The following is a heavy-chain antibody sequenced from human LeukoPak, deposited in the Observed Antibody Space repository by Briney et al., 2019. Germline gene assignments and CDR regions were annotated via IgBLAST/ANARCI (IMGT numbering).Heavy chain of an antibody. CDR2: INHSGST. J-gene: IGHJ5*02. D-gene: IGHD3-22*01. Sequence: ASETLSLTCAVYGGSFSGYYWSWIRQPPGKGLEWIGEINHSGSTNYNPSLKSRVTISVDTSKNQFSLKLSSVTAADTAVYYCARQRRTWYYYDSSGYNWFDPWGQGTLVTVSS. CDR1: GGSFSGYY. CDR3: ARQRRTWYYYDSSGYNWFDP. V-gene: IGHV4-34*01.